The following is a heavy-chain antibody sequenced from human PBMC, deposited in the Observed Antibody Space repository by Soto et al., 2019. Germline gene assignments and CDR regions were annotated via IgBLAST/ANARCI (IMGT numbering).Heavy chain of an antibody. D-gene: IGHD2-2*02. CDR1: GDSISNGDYF. J-gene: IGHJ5*02. CDR3: ARTVRRYCSSTTCYTNCFDP. V-gene: IGHV4-31*03. CDR2: ISYSGSS. Sequence: QVQLQESGPGLLKPSQTLSLTCTVSGDSISNGDYFWSWIRQRPGKGLDWIGHISYSGSSYYHPALQSRLPTSLDTSKNQFSLKLSSVTAADTAVYYCARTVRRYCSSTTCYTNCFDPWGQGTLVTVSS.